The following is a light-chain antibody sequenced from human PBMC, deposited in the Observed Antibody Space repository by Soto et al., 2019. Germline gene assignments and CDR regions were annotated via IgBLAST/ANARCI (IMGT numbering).Light chain of an antibody. CDR2: RAS. Sequence: EIVLTQSPGTLSLSPGERATLSCRASQSVRNNYLVWYQQKPGQAPKLLLYRASRRATGIPDRFSGSGSETDFPPPISRRGPEDFAMYYCQQHGNSPWTLEQGPRVE. J-gene: IGKJ1*01. V-gene: IGKV3-20*01. CDR1: QSVRNNY. CDR3: QQHGNSPWT.